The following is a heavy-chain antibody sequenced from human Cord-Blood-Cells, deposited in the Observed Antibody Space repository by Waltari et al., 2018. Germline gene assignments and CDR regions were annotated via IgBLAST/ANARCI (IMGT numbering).Heavy chain of an antibody. CDR3: ARGGGIAAAGTPLDY. V-gene: IGHV3-30-3*01. J-gene: IGHJ4*02. CDR1: GFTFSSYA. CDR2: ISYDGSNK. Sequence: QVQLVESGGGVVQPGRSLRLSCAASGFTFSSYAMHWVRQAPGKGLEWVAVISYDGSNKYYADSVKGRFTISRDNSKNTLYLQMNSLRAEDTAVYYCARGGGIAAAGTPLDYWGQGTLVTVSS. D-gene: IGHD6-13*01.